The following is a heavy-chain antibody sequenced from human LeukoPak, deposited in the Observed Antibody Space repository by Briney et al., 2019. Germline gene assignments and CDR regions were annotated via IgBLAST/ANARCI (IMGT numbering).Heavy chain of an antibody. CDR2: ISVASGNT. Sequence: ASVKVSCKASGSTLTSYGITRVRQAPGQGLEWMGWISVASGNTNSAQNLQDRVTMTIDTSTSTAYMELSSLRSDDTAVYYCARDGGRYSASDAFDIWGQGTMVTVSS. V-gene: IGHV1-18*01. CDR3: ARDGGRYSASDAFDI. J-gene: IGHJ3*02. CDR1: GSTLTSYG. D-gene: IGHD1-26*01.